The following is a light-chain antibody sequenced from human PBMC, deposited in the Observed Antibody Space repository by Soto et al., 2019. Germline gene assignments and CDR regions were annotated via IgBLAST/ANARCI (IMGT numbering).Light chain of an antibody. CDR2: DAY. J-gene: IGKJ5*01. CDR3: QQRHRWTLK. Sequence: VIIQCPDPGSDSPSWKSTLSCRASQSFRGLLAWYQQKPGQAPRLLIYDAYNRATGIPPRFSGSGSGTDFTLTISRLEPEESAVYYCQQRHRWTLKFCQGTRLEIK. CDR1: QSFRGL. V-gene: IGKV3-11*01.